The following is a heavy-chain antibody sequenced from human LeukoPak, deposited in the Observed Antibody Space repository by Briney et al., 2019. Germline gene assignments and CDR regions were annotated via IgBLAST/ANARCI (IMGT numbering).Heavy chain of an antibody. CDR3: ATRDPKTFRYDSSGYYYGY. J-gene: IGHJ4*02. D-gene: IGHD3-22*01. Sequence: GASVKVSCKVSGYTLTELSMHWVRQAPGKGLEWMGGFDPEDGETIYAQKFQGRVTMTEDTSTDTAYMELSSLRSEDTAVYYCATRDPKTFRYDSSGYYYGYWGQGTLVTVSS. V-gene: IGHV1-24*01. CDR1: GYTLTELS. CDR2: FDPEDGET.